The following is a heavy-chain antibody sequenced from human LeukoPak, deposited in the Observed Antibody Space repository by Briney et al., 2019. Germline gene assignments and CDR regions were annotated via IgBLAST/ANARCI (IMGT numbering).Heavy chain of an antibody. V-gene: IGHV3-23*01. Sequence: PGGSLRLSCAASGFTFSSYAMSWVRQAPGKGLEWVSAISGSGGSTYYADSVKGRFTISRDNAKNSLYLQMNSLRAEDMALYYCAKDIGKGDDSSGSDAFDIWGQGTMVTVSS. CDR2: ISGSGGST. CDR1: GFTFSSYA. D-gene: IGHD3-22*01. J-gene: IGHJ3*02. CDR3: AKDIGKGDDSSGSDAFDI.